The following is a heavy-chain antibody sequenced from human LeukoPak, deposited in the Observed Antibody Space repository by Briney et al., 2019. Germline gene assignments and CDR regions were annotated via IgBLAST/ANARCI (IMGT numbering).Heavy chain of an antibody. CDR2: LEPGASYM. D-gene: IGHD3-16*02. Sequence: GESLKVSCMGSGYSFTSYWICGGRQMTGKGLECISRLEPGASYMNCSPSFQGHVTISADNSIRTAYLQWSSLKASDTAMYYCARLIESTSGYYYYGMDGWGKGTTVTVSS. V-gene: IGHV5-10-1*01. CDR1: GYSFTSYW. J-gene: IGHJ6*04. CDR3: ARLIESTSGYYYYGMDG.